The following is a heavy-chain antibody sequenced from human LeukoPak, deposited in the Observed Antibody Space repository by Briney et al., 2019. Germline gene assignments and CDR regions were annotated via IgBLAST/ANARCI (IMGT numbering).Heavy chain of an antibody. V-gene: IGHV4-34*01. Sequence: SETLSLTCTVSGGSISSYYWSWIRQPPGKGLEWIGEINHSGSTNYNPSLKSRVTISVDTSKNQFSLKLSSVTAADTAVYYCARGTGIYWGQGTLVTVSS. J-gene: IGHJ4*02. D-gene: IGHD1-14*01. CDR1: GGSISSYY. CDR2: INHSGST. CDR3: ARGTGIY.